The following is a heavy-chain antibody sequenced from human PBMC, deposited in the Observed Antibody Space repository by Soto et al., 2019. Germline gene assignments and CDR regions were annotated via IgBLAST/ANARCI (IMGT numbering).Heavy chain of an antibody. CDR2: ISHTGGT. V-gene: IGHV4-30-2*01. D-gene: IGHD2-8*01. Sequence: SETLSLTCAVSGGSISSGGYSWTWIRQPPGTGLEWIGYISHTGGTYYNPSLKSRVAISVDRSKNQFSLKLNSVTAADTAVYYCARLNGHPDYWGQGILVPVSS. CDR3: ARLNGHPDY. CDR1: GGSISSGGYS. J-gene: IGHJ4*02.